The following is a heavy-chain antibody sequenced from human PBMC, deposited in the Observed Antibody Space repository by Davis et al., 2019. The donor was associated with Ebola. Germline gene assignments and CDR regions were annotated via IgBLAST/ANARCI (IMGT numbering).Heavy chain of an antibody. CDR3: ARGNTAMVI. CDR1: GFTFTSYV. J-gene: IGHJ4*02. CDR2: ISGSGSST. Sequence: GGSLRLSCAASGFTFTSYVMTWVRQAPGKGLNWVSTISGSGSSTYYADSVKGRFTISRDKSKNTMYLQMNSLRDEDTAVYYCARGNTAMVIWGQGTLVTVSS. D-gene: IGHD5-18*01. V-gene: IGHV3-23*01.